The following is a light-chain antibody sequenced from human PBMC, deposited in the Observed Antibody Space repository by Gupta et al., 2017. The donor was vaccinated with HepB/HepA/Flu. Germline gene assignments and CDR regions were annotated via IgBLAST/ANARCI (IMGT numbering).Light chain of an antibody. Sequence: DIQMTQSPSSLSASVGDRVTITCRASQSISSYLNWYQQKPGKAPKLLIYAASSLKSAVPSRFSGSGSGTDFTLTISRLQPEDFANYYCQQFYTTPGTFGEGTKVEIK. J-gene: IGKJ1*01. CDR3: QQFYTTPGT. CDR2: AAS. V-gene: IGKV1-39*01. CDR1: QSISSY.